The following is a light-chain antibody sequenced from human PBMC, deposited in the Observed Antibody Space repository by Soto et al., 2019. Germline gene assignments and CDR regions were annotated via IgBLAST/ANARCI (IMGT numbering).Light chain of an antibody. V-gene: IGLV1-40*01. CDR3: PSHYSSLSSYV. J-gene: IGLJ1*01. CDR2: GND. CDR1: SSNIGAGYD. Sequence: QAVLTQPPSVSGAPGQRVTISCTGSSSNIGAGYDVHWYQQLPGTAPKLLIYGNDNRPSGVPDRFSGSRSGTSASLAITGVPAWGEGFYYFPSHYSSLSSYVFGTGTKVPVL.